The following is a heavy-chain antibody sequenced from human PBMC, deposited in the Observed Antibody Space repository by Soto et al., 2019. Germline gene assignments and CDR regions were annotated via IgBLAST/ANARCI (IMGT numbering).Heavy chain of an antibody. D-gene: IGHD6-19*01. CDR2: INPSGGST. V-gene: IGHV1-46*01. CDR3: ARVSGWYGWFDP. CDR1: GYSFTSYY. J-gene: IGHJ5*02. Sequence: ASVKVSCKASGYSFTSYYMHWVRQAPGQGLEWMGIINPSGGSTSYAQKFQGRVTMTRDTSTSTVYMELSSLRSEDTAVYYCARVSGWYGWFDPWGQGTQVTVSS.